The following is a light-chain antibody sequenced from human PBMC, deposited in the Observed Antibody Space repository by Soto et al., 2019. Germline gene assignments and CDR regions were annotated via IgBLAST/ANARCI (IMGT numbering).Light chain of an antibody. CDR2: GNS. J-gene: IGLJ2*01. V-gene: IGLV1-40*01. CDR1: SSIIGAGYD. Sequence: QYVLTQPPSVSGAPGQRVTISCTGSSSIIGAGYDVEWYQQLPGTAPKLLIYGNSNRPSGVPDRFSGSKSGTSASLAITGLQAEDEADYYCQSYDSSLSGSVVFGGGTKLTVL. CDR3: QSYDSSLSGSVV.